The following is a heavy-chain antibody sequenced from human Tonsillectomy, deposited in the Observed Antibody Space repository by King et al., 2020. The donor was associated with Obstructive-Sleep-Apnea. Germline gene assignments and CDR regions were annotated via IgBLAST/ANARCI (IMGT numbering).Heavy chain of an antibody. J-gene: IGHJ4*02. Sequence: VQLVESGGGVVQPGRSLRLSCAASGFTFSSYGMHWVRQAPGQGLEWVALWSYDGNNKFFADSVKGRFTISRDTAKNTLYLQMSSLRAEDTALYYCASAAMRAPAFDYWGQGTLVTVSS. D-gene: IGHD2-2*01. V-gene: IGHV3-30*03. CDR2: WSYDGNNK. CDR3: ASAAMRAPAFDY. CDR1: GFTFSSYG.